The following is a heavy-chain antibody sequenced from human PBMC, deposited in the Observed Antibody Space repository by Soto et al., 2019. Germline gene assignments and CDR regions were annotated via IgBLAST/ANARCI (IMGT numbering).Heavy chain of an antibody. D-gene: IGHD5-18*01. Sequence: QVQLQQWGAGLLKPSETLSLTCAVYGGSFSGYYWSWIRQPPGKGLEWIGGINHSGSTTYNPSLNSRVTISVYMSKNQFSLKLTSVTAADTAVYYCARGMYRAKIAYWGQGTLVTVSS. CDR1: GGSFSGYY. V-gene: IGHV4-34*01. CDR3: ARGMYRAKIAY. CDR2: INHSGST. J-gene: IGHJ4*02.